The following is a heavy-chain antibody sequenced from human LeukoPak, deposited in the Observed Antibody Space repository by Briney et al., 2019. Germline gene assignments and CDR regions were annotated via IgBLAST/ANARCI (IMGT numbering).Heavy chain of an antibody. Sequence: SETLSLTCAVYGGSFSGYYWSWIRQPPGKGLEWIGEINHSGSTYYNPSLKSRVTISLDTSNNQFSLRLSSVTAADPTVYYCTLGLATLRYFDFWGPGTLVTVSS. V-gene: IGHV4-34*01. J-gene: IGHJ4*02. CDR2: INHSGST. D-gene: IGHD5-12*01. CDR1: GGSFSGYY. CDR3: TLGLATLRYFDF.